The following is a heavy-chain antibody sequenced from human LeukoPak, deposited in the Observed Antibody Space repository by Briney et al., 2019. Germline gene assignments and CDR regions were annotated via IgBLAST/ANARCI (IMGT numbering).Heavy chain of an antibody. J-gene: IGHJ3*02. CDR1: GFTFSSYG. CDR3: ASQYYYDFWSHYAFDI. Sequence: PGRSLRLSCAASGFTFSSYGMHWVRQAPGKGLEWVAVIWYDGSNKYYADSVKGRFTISRDNSENTLYLQMNSLRAEDTAVYYCASQYYYDFWSHYAFDIWGQGTMVTVSS. D-gene: IGHD3-22*01. CDR2: IWYDGSNK. V-gene: IGHV3-33*01.